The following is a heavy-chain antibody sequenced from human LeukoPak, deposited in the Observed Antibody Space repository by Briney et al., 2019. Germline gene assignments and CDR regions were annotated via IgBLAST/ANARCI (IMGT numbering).Heavy chain of an antibody. D-gene: IGHD2-15*01. Sequence: PGGSLRLSCAASGNYWMHWVRQAPGKGLVWVSHINSDGSWTSYADSVKGRFTISRDDAKNSLYLQMSSLRAEDMAVYYCARDRAAPTWYFDLWGRGTLVTVSS. CDR1: GNYW. CDR3: ARDRAAPTWYFDL. V-gene: IGHV3-74*01. CDR2: INSDGSWT. J-gene: IGHJ2*01.